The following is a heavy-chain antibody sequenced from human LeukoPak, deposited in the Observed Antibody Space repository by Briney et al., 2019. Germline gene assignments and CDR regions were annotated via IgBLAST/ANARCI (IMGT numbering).Heavy chain of an antibody. CDR1: GYTFTGYG. Sequence: ASVKVSCKASGYTFTGYGISWVRQAPGQGLEWMGWISAYNGNTNYAQKLQGRVTMTTDTSTSTAYMELRSLRSDDTAVYYCARSHSSSSFHWFDPWGQGTLVTVSS. D-gene: IGHD6-13*01. V-gene: IGHV1-18*01. J-gene: IGHJ5*02. CDR3: ARSHSSSSFHWFDP. CDR2: ISAYNGNT.